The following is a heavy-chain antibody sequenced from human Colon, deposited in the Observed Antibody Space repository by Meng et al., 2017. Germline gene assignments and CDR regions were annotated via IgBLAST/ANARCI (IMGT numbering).Heavy chain of an antibody. V-gene: IGHV4-34*01. CDR1: GGSFSGYY. J-gene: IGHJ5*02. CDR2: INHSGST. Sequence: QVKLQQWGAGVFKPSETLSLTCAVYGGSFSGYYWSWIRQPPGKGLEWIGEINHSGSTNYNPSLKSRVTISVDTSKNQFSLKLSSVTAADTAVYYCARGRYSGYLPWGQGTLVTVSS. CDR3: ARGRYSGYLP. D-gene: IGHD5-12*01.